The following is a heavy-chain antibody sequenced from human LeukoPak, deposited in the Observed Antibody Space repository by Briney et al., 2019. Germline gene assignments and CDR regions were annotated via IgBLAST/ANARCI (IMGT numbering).Heavy chain of an antibody. V-gene: IGHV4-59*01. CDR3: ARGYNWNYVSV. CDR2: IYYSGST. D-gene: IGHD1-7*01. J-gene: IGHJ4*02. CDR1: GGSISSYY. Sequence: SETLSLTCTVSGGSISSYYWSWIRRPPGKGLEWIGYIYYSGSTNYNPSLKSRVTISVDTSKNQFSLKLSSVTAADTAVYYCARGYNWNYVSVWGQGTLVTVSS.